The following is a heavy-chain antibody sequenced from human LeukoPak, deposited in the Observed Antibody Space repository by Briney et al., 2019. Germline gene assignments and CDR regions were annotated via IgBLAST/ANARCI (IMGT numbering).Heavy chain of an antibody. CDR3: GTDLIFYYENSGYWTNSGFGFDY. CDR2: ISSSSSYI. D-gene: IGHD3-22*01. Sequence: PGGSLRLSCAASGFTFRSYNMNWVRQAPGKRPEWVSSISSSSSYIYYADSVKGRFTISRDNSKNTLYLQVNSLRAEDTAVYYRGTDLIFYYENSGYWTNSGFGFDYWGQGTLVTVSS. CDR1: GFTFRSYN. V-gene: IGHV3-21*04. J-gene: IGHJ4*02.